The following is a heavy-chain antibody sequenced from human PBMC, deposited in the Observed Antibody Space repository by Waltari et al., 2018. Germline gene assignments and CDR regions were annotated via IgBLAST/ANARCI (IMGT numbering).Heavy chain of an antibody. D-gene: IGHD5-12*01. V-gene: IGHV1-46*01. CDR1: GYTFTSYY. J-gene: IGHJ6*03. CDR3: ARGRAVDIVATIIGLNYYYYMDV. CDR2: INPSGGST. Sequence: QVQLVQSGAEVKKPGASVKVSCKASGYTFTSYYMHWVRQAPGQGLEWMGIINPSGGSTSYAQKFQGRVTMTRDTSTSTVYMELSSLRSEDTAVYYCARGRAVDIVATIIGLNYYYYMDVWGKGTTVTVSS.